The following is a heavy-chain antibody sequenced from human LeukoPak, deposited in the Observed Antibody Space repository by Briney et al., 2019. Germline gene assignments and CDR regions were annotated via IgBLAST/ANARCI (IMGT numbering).Heavy chain of an antibody. CDR1: GGFFSGYY. V-gene: IGHV4-34*01. J-gene: IGHJ4*02. CDR2: INHRGST. D-gene: IGHD6-19*01. CDR3: ARALWGSGIDY. Sequence: SETLSLTCAVYGGFFSGYYWSWIRQPPGKGREWIGEINHRGSTNYNPSLKSRVTISVDTSKSQFSLKMSSVTAADTAVYYCARALWGSGIDYWGEGTLVTVSS.